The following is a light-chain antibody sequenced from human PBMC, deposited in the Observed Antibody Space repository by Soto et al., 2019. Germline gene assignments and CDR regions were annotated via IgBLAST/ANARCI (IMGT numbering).Light chain of an antibody. J-gene: IGKJ1*01. CDR2: DAS. CDR3: QQSYTTPPWT. V-gene: IGKV1-39*01. CDR1: QSISNY. Sequence: DIQMTQSPSSLSACVGDRVTITCRASQSISNYLNWYQQKPGKAPKVLIYDASRLQGGVPSRFSGSGSGRDFTLTISSLQPEDFATYYCQQSYTTPPWTFGQGTKVDIK.